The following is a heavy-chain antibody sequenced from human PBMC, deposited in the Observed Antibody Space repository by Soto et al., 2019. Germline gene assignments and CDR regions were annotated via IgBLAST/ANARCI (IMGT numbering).Heavy chain of an antibody. D-gene: IGHD2-2*01. J-gene: IGHJ5*01. Sequence: ASVKVSCKASGYTFTSYGISWVRQAPGQGLEWMGWISANNGNTNYAQKLQGRVTMTTDTSTSTAYMELRSLRSDDTAVYYCARDPNIVVVPAAWEASNWFDPWGQGTLVTVSS. CDR2: ISANNGNT. CDR3: ARDPNIVVVPAAWEASNWFDP. V-gene: IGHV1-18*01. CDR1: GYTFTSYG.